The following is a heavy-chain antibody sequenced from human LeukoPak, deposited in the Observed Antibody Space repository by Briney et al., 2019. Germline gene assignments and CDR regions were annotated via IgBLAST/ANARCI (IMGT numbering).Heavy chain of an antibody. CDR1: GGSISSYY. J-gene: IGHJ2*01. CDR3: ARSDYYGSGRVPYFDL. V-gene: IGHV4-59*01. Sequence: SETLSLTCAVSGGSISSYYWSWIRQPPGKGLEWIGYIYYSGSTNYNPSLKSRVTISVDTSKNQFSLKLSSVTAAGTAVYYCARSDYYGSGRVPYFDLWGRGTLVTVSS. CDR2: IYYSGST. D-gene: IGHD3-10*01.